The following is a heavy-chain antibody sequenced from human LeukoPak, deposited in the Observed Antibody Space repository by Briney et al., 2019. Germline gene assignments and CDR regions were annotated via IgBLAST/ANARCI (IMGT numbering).Heavy chain of an antibody. CDR2: ITNSGRST. V-gene: IGHV3-11*04. Sequence: PGGSLRLSCEASGFSLSTYCISGIRQAPGKGLEWVSYITNSGRSTKYADAVKGRFTMSRDNAKQSVYLEMTDLRAEDTAVYYCAREASGYYHFFDAWGQGTRVTVSS. D-gene: IGHD3-3*01. CDR1: GFSLSTYC. CDR3: AREASGYYHFFDA. J-gene: IGHJ4*02.